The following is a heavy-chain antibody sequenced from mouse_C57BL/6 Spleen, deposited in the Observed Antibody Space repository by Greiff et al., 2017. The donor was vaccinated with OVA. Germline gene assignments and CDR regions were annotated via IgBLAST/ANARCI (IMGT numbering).Heavy chain of an antibody. CDR2: INPSNGGT. CDR3: ARGQRYWYFDV. D-gene: IGHD3-3*01. J-gene: IGHJ1*03. V-gene: IGHV1-53*01. Sequence: VQLQQSGTELVKPGASVKLSCKASGYTFTSYWMHWVKQRPGQGLEWIGNINPSNGGTNYNEKFKSKATLTVDKSSSTAYMQLSSLTSEDTAVYYCARGQRYWYFDVWGTGTTVTVSS. CDR1: GYTFTSYW.